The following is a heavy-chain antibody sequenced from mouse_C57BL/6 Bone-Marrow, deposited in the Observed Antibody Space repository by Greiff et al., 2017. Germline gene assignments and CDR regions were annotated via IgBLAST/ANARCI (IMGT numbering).Heavy chain of an antibody. CDR2: IDPSDSYT. Sequence: QVQLKQPGAELVMPGASVKLSCKASGYTFTSYWMHWVKQRPGQGLEWIGEIDPSDSYTNYNQKFKGKSTLTVDKSSSTAYMQLSSLTSEDSAVYYCARERSGYAMDYWGQGTSVT. CDR1: GYTFTSYW. V-gene: IGHV1-69*01. J-gene: IGHJ4*01. D-gene: IGHD3-2*02. CDR3: ARERSGYAMDY.